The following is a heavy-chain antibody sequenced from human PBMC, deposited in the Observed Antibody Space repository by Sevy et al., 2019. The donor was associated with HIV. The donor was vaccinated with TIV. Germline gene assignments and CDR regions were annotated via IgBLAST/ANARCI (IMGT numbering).Heavy chain of an antibody. CDR1: GFAFNTYD. D-gene: IGHD3-3*01. Sequence: GGSLRLSCAASGFAFNTYDMHWVRQAAGKGLEWVSGIGTVSDTYYADSVKGRFTISRENAKNSLFLQMNSLRAGDTAVYYCARVGSNTKWHGFDYWGQGILVTVSS. V-gene: IGHV3-13*01. J-gene: IGHJ4*02. CDR2: IGTVSDT. CDR3: ARVGSNTKWHGFDY.